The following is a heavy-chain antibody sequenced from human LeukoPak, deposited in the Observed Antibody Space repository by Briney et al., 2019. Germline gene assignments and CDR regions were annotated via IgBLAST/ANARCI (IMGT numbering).Heavy chain of an antibody. Sequence: GGSLRLSRAASGFTFSSYAMSWVRQAPGKGLEWVSAISGSGGSTYYADSVKGRFTISRDNSKNTLYLQMNSLRAEDTAVYYCARVCGGLRLWFDYWGQGTLVTVSS. CDR2: ISGSGGST. D-gene: IGHD4-17*01. V-gene: IGHV3-23*01. J-gene: IGHJ4*02. CDR3: ARVCGGLRLWFDY. CDR1: GFTFSSYA.